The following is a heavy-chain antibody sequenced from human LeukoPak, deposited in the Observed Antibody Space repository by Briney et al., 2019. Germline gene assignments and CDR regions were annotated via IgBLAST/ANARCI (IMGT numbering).Heavy chain of an antibody. D-gene: IGHD3-10*01. CDR1: GGTFSSYA. V-gene: IGHV1-69*05. Sequence: SVKVSCKASGGTFSSYAISWVRQAPGQGLEWMGWIIPIFGTANYAQKFQGRVTITTDESTSTAYMELSSLRSEDTAVYYCARDPGITMVRGVITWGQGTLVTVSS. J-gene: IGHJ4*02. CDR2: IIPIFGTA. CDR3: ARDPGITMVRGVIT.